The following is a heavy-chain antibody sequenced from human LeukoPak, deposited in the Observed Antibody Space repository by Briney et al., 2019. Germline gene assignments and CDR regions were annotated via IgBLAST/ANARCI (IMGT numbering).Heavy chain of an antibody. Sequence: PSETLSLTCAVYGGSFSGYYWSWIRQPPGKGLEWIGEINHSGSTNYNPSLKSRVTISVDTSKNQFSLKPSSVTAADTAVYYCARVANVWDSSSWGYYYYYMDVWGKGTTVTVSS. J-gene: IGHJ6*03. CDR1: GGSFSGYY. D-gene: IGHD6-6*01. V-gene: IGHV4-34*01. CDR2: INHSGST. CDR3: ARVANVWDSSSWGYYYYYMDV.